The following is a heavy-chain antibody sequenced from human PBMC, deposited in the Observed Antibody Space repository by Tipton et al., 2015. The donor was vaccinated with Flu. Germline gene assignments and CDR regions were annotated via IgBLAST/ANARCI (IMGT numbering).Heavy chain of an antibody. J-gene: IGHJ4*02. CDR3: ARGPPHVYGSGSSYFEF. D-gene: IGHD3-10*01. CDR2: MNPDSGNT. CDR1: GYTFSNYG. Sequence: QVQLVQSGVEVKKPGASVKVSCKASGYTFSNYGITWVRQAPGQGLEWMGWMNPDSGNTGYAPKFQGRVTMTRNTSISTAYMELSSLRSEDTAVYYCARGPPHVYGSGSSYFEFWGQGTLVTVSS. V-gene: IGHV1-8*01.